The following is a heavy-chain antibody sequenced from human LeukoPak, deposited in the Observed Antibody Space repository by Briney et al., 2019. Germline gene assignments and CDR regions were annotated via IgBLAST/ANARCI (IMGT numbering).Heavy chain of an antibody. J-gene: IGHJ1*01. CDR3: ARGQQWLGAEYFQH. CDR1: GGSVSSGSCY. V-gene: IGHV4-61*01. CDR2: IYYSGST. Sequence: SETLSLTCTVSGGSVSSGSCYWSWIRQPPGKGLEWIGYIYYSGSTNYNPSLKSRVTISVDTSKNQFSLKLSSVTAADTAVYYCARGQQWLGAEYFQHWGQGTLVTVSS. D-gene: IGHD6-19*01.